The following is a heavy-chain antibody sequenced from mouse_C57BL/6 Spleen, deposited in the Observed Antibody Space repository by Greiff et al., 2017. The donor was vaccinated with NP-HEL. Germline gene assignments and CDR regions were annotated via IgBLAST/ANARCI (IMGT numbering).Heavy chain of an antibody. D-gene: IGHD1-1*01. CDR3: ARAPHYYGSSYGFAY. J-gene: IGHJ3*01. CDR1: GYTFTSYW. V-gene: IGHV1-52*01. CDR2: IDPSDSET. Sequence: QVHVKQPGAELVRPGSSVKLSCKASGYTFTSYWMHWVKQRPIQGLEWIGNIDPSDSETHYNQKFKDKATLTVDKSSSTAYMQLSSLTSEDSAVYYCARAPHYYGSSYGFAYWGQGTLVTVSA.